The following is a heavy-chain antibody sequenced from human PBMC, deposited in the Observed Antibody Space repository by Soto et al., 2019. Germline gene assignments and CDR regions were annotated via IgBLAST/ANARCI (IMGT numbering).Heavy chain of an antibody. CDR3: ARGMTTVTTLDY. CDR2: IYHSGST. J-gene: IGHJ4*02. Sequence: PSETPCLRWAVAGGSLGGVGGSWRWIRQPPGKGLEWIGYIYHSGSTYYNPSLKSRVTISVDRSKNQFSLKLSSVTAADTAVYYCARGMTTVTTLDYWGQGTLVTVSS. V-gene: IGHV4-30-2*01. D-gene: IGHD4-4*01. CDR1: GGSLGGVGGS.